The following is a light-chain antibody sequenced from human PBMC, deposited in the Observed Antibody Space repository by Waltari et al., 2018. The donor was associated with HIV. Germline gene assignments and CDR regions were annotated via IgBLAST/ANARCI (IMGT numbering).Light chain of an antibody. Sequence: EIVLTQSPGTLSLSPGERATLSCRASQTVSSNYLAWYQQKPGQAPRLLMFGASSRATDIPDRFSGSGSGTDFTLTISRLEAEDFAVYYCQHFGTSRRFGPGTKVDIK. CDR3: QHFGTSRR. V-gene: IGKV3-20*01. J-gene: IGKJ3*01. CDR2: GAS. CDR1: QTVSSNY.